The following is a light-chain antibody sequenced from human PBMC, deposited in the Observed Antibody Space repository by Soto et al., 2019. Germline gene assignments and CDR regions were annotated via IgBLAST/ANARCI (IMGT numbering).Light chain of an antibody. Sequence: QSLLTQPASVSGSPGQSITISCTGTSISDHNHVPWYRHHPGKAPKLIIYEVTNRPSGVSNRFSGSKSGNTASLTISGLQAEDEADYYCSSYTNSGVFGTGTKVTVL. CDR3: SSYTNSGV. V-gene: IGLV2-14*01. J-gene: IGLJ1*01. CDR1: SISDHNH. CDR2: EVT.